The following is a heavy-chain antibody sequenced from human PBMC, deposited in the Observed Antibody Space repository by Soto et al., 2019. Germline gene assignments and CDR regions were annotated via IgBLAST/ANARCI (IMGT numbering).Heavy chain of an antibody. D-gene: IGHD3-3*01. CDR3: ATGSYHFWNGYSYYFDF. V-gene: IGHV3-21*01. CDR2: ISGSSSYI. J-gene: IGHJ4*02. Sequence: EVQLVESGGGLVKSGGSLRLSCAASGFTFSSYSMIWVRQAPGKGLEWVSSISGSSSYIYYADSVKGRFTISRDNAKNSLSLQMNSLRAEDTAVYYCATGSYHFWNGYSYYFDFWGQGTLVTVSS. CDR1: GFTFSSYS.